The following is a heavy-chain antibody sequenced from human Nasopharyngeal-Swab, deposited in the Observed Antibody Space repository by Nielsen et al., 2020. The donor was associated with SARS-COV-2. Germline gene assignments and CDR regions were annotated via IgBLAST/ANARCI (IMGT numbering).Heavy chain of an antibody. J-gene: IGHJ4*02. CDR3: ARDPGFGYYYDSSGYYDY. Sequence: GGSLRLSCAASGFTFSNAWMSWVRQAPGKGLEWVANIKQDGSEKYYVDSVKGRFTISRDNAKNSLYLQMNSLRAEDTAVYYCARDPGFGYYYDSSGYYDYWGQGTLVTVSS. V-gene: IGHV3-7*01. CDR1: GFTFSNAW. CDR2: IKQDGSEK. D-gene: IGHD3-22*01.